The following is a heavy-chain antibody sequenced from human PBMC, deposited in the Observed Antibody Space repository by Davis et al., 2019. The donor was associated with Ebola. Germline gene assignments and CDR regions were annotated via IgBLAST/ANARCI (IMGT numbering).Heavy chain of an antibody. J-gene: IGHJ3*01. CDR2: IKQDGSKK. CDR1: GFTFSSYW. Sequence: GESLKISCPASGFTFSSYWMNWVRQGPGKGLEWVANIKQDGSKKNYVDSVKDRFTISRDSAKNSLFLQMNNLRADGTAVYYCATELTGNAFDVWGRGTMVTVSS. CDR3: ATELTGNAFDV. V-gene: IGHV3-7*03. D-gene: IGHD3-9*01.